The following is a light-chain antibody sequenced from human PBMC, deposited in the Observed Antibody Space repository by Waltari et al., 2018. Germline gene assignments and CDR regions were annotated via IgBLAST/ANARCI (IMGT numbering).Light chain of an antibody. V-gene: IGLV6-57*03. CDR1: SGNIASNY. Sequence: FMLTQPHSVSESPGKTVTISCTRSSGNIASNYVQWYQQRPGGAPTPILYAHTQSPSGVPDRFSGSIDSSSNSASLTISGLITEDEADYYCQSYDLNSRVVFGGRTKLTVL. CDR2: AHT. J-gene: IGLJ2*01. CDR3: QSYDLNSRVV.